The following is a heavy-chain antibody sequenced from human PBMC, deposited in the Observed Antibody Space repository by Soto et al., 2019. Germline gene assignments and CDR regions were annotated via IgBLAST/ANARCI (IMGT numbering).Heavy chain of an antibody. D-gene: IGHD6-13*01. CDR3: ARGLYSSSWYDY. J-gene: IGHJ4*02. CDR2: IYYSGST. V-gene: IGHV4-59*01. CDR1: GGAISSYY. Sequence: TSETLSLTCSISGGAISSYYWSWIRQPPGKGLEWIGYIYYSGSTNYNPSLKSRVTISVDTSTSTVYMELSSLRSEDTAVYYCARGLYSSSWYDYWGQGTLVTVSS.